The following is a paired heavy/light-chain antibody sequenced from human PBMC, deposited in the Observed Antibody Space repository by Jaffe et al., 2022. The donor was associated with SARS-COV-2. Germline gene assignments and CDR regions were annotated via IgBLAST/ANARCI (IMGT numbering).Heavy chain of an antibody. CDR1: GGSIISSVYY. Sequence: QLQLQESGPGLVKPSETLSLTCTVSGGSIISSVYYWGWIRQPPGKGLEWIASISYSGTTYYNPSLKSRVTISVDTSKNQFSLKLSSVIAADTAVYYCASSPDGLDKWGQGTLVTVSS. CDR3: ASSPDGLDK. V-gene: IGHV4-39*01. J-gene: IGHJ4*02. CDR2: ISYSGTT.
Light chain of an antibody. CDR1: SGNNVGTYR. V-gene: IGLV5-45*02. J-gene: IGLJ3*02. Sequence: QAVLTQPSSLSASPGASASLTCTLGSGNNVGTYRMYWYQQRPGSPPQYLLRYKSDSDKQQGSGVPSRFSGSKDASANAGILLISGLQSEDEADYYCMIWHNSAWVFGGGTKLTVL. CDR3: MIWHNSAWV. CDR2: YKSDSDK.